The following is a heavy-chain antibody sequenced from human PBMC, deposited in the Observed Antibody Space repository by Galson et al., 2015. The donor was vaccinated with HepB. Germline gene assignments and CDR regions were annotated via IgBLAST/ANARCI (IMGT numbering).Heavy chain of an antibody. D-gene: IGHD6-19*01. CDR1: GFTFSSYA. Sequence: SLRLSCAASGFTFSSYAMSWVRQAPGKGLEWVSAISGSGGSTYYADSVKGRFTISRDNSKNTLYLQMNSLRAEDTAVYYCAKDRGGWSSGWYDREYFQHWGQGTLVTVSS. V-gene: IGHV3-23*01. CDR3: AKDRGGWSSGWYDREYFQH. J-gene: IGHJ1*01. CDR2: ISGSGGST.